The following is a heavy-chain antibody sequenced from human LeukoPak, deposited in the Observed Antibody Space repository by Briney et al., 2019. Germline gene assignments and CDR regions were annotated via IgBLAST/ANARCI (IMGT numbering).Heavy chain of an antibody. CDR3: ARGCDSSGYPDSVVDY. J-gene: IGHJ4*02. Sequence: PGGSLRLSCAASGFTFSSYWMHWVRPAPGKGLVWVSRINTDGSSTSYADSVKGRFTISRDNAKKTLYLQMNSLRAEDTAVYYCARGCDSSGYPDSVVDYWGQGTLVTVSS. D-gene: IGHD3-22*01. CDR1: GFTFSSYW. V-gene: IGHV3-74*01. CDR2: INTDGSST.